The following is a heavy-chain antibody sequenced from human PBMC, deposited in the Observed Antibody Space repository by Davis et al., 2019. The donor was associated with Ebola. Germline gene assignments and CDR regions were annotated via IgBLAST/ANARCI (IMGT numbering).Heavy chain of an antibody. CDR3: AKSKWQWRIYLDY. CDR1: GFTFSSYA. V-gene: IGHV3-23*01. Sequence: GESLKISCAASGFTFSSYAMSWVRQAPGKGLEWVSAISRSGGSTYYADSVKGRFTISRDNSKNTLYLQMNSLRAEDTAVYYCAKSKWQWRIYLDYWGQGTLVTVSS. D-gene: IGHD6-19*01. CDR2: ISRSGGST. J-gene: IGHJ4*02.